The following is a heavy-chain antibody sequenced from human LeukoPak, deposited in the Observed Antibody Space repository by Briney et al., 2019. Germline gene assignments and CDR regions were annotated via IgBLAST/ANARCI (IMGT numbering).Heavy chain of an antibody. CDR3: ASNSPYYCDGSGYYLY. J-gene: IGHJ4*02. V-gene: IGHV4-34*01. D-gene: IGHD3-22*01. CDR1: GGSFSGYY. Sequence: SETLSLTCAVYGGSFSGYYWTWIRQPPAKGLEWIGEINHSGSTNYNPSLKSRVTISVDTSKNQFSLNLTSVTAADTAVYYCASNSPYYCDGSGYYLYWGQGTLVTVSS. CDR2: INHSGST.